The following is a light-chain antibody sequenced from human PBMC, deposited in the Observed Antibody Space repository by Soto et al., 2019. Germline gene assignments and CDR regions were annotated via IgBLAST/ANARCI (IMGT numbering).Light chain of an antibody. CDR2: KTS. CDR1: QSIGSW. CDR3: QQYNSYPLT. V-gene: IGKV1-5*03. Sequence: DIQMTPSPSTLSASVGDRVTINCRASQSIGSWLAWYQQKPGKAPKLLIYKTSILENGVPSRFSGSGSGTEFTLTISSLQPDDFATYYCQQYNSYPLTFGGGTKVDIK. J-gene: IGKJ4*01.